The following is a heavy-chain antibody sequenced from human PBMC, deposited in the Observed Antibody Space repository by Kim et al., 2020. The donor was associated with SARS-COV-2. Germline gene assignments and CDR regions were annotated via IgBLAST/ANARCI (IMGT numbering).Heavy chain of an antibody. V-gene: IGHV4-39*01. J-gene: IGHJ5*02. Sequence: SETLSLTCTVSGGSISSSSYYWGWIRQPPGKGLEWIGSIYYSGSTYYNPSLKSRVTISVDTSKNQFSLKLSSVTAADTAVYYCARLRSITIFGTNWFDPWGQGTLVTVSS. CDR1: GGSISSSSYY. CDR2: IYYSGST. CDR3: ARLRSITIFGTNWFDP. D-gene: IGHD3-3*01.